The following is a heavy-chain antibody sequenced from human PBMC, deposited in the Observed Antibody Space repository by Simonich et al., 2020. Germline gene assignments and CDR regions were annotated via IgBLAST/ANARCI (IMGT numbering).Heavy chain of an antibody. Sequence: EVQLLESGGGLVQPGGSLRLSCAASGFTFSSYAMSWVRQAPGKGLEWVSAIRGSGGSTYDADSVKGRFTISRDNSKNTLYLQMNSLRAEDTAVYYCAKRSGVSITGTFDYWGQGTLVTVSS. CDR1: GFTFSSYA. J-gene: IGHJ4*02. D-gene: IGHD1-7*01. V-gene: IGHV3-23*01. CDR2: IRGSGGST. CDR3: AKRSGVSITGTFDY.